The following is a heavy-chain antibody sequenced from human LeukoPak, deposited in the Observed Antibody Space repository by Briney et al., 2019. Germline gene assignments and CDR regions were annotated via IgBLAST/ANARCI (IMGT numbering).Heavy chain of an antibody. CDR1: GYSISSGYY. CDR3: ARGVIPVLDYFDY. Sequence: SETLSLTCTVSGYSISSGYYWGWIRQPPGKGLEWIGSIYHSGSTYYNPSLKSRVTISVDTSKNQFSLKLSSVTAADTAVYYCARGVIPVLDYFDYWGQGTLVTVSS. V-gene: IGHV4-38-2*02. J-gene: IGHJ4*02. D-gene: IGHD3-10*01. CDR2: IYHSGST.